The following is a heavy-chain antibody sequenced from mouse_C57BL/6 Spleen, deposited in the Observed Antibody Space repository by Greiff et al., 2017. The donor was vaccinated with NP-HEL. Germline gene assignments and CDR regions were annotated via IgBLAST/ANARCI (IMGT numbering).Heavy chain of an antibody. CDR2: ISDGGSYT. V-gene: IGHV5-4*01. Sequence: DVHLVESGGGLVKPGGSLKLSCAASGFTFSSYAMSWVRQTPEKRLEWVATISDGGSYTYYPDNVKGRFTISRDNAKNNLYLQMSHLKSEDTAMYYCARGGYGNYFDYWGQGTTLTVSS. D-gene: IGHD2-1*01. J-gene: IGHJ2*01. CDR1: GFTFSSYA. CDR3: ARGGYGNYFDY.